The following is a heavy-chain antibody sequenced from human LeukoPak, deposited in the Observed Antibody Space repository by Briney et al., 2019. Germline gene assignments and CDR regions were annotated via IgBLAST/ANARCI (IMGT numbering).Heavy chain of an antibody. CDR3: ARESSYGDYAFDI. D-gene: IGHD4-17*01. J-gene: IGHJ3*02. CDR1: GFTFSSYS. V-gene: IGHV3-48*02. CDR2: ISSSSSTI. Sequence: HPGGSLRLSCAASGFTFSSYSMNWVRQAPGRGLEWVSYISSSSSTIYYADSVKGRFTISRDNAKNSLYLQMNSLRDEDTAVYYCARESSYGDYAFDIWGQGTMVTVSS.